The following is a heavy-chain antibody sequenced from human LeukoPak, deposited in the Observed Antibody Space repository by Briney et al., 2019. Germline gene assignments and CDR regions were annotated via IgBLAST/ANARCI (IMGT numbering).Heavy chain of an antibody. CDR2: INIDGTST. CDR1: GFTFSRYW. CDR3: VRGSGWGDY. Sequence: GGSLRLSCAASGFTFSRYWVYWVRQAPGKGLVWVSRINIDGTSTAYADSVKGRFTISRDNAKNTLYLQMNGLRDEDTAVYYCVRGSGWGDYWGQGTLVTVSA. V-gene: IGHV3-74*01. J-gene: IGHJ4*02. D-gene: IGHD6-19*01.